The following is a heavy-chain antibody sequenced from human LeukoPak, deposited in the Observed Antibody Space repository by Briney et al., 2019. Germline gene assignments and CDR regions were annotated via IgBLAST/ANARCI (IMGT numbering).Heavy chain of an antibody. CDR1: GYTFTSYN. V-gene: IGHV1-46*01. D-gene: IGHD3-22*01. Sequence: ASVKVSCKASGYTFTSYNMHWVRQAPGQGLEWMGIIDPSGGSTSYAQKFQGRVTMTRDMSTSTVYMELSSLRSEDTAVYYCARVGVVEARTLGYWGQGTLVTVSS. CDR2: IDPSGGST. CDR3: ARVGVVEARTLGY. J-gene: IGHJ4*02.